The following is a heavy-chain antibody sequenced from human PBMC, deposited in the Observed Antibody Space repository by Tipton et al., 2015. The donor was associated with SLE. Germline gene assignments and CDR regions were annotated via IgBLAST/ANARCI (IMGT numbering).Heavy chain of an antibody. CDR1: VVSISSGGYY. CDR3: ARGWTKGSGSFAEYFQN. V-gene: IGHV4-31*02. D-gene: IGHD1-26*01. Sequence: CTFSVVSISSGGYYLSWNRQHPGKGLEWIGYIYYSVGTYYNPPLKSRVTISVDSSMNQLSLNLSSVTAADTSVYYCARGWTKGSGSFAEYFQNWGQGTLVTVSS. CDR2: IYYSVGT. J-gene: IGHJ1*01.